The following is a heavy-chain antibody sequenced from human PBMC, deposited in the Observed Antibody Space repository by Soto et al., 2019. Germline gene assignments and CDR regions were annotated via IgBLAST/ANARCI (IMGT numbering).Heavy chain of an antibody. CDR2: INTYNGNT. V-gene: IGHV1-18*01. Sequence: ASVKVSCKASGYTFTNYGISWVPQAPGQGLEWMGWINTYNGNTNHAQKLQGRVTMTTDTSTSTAYMELRSLRSDDTAVYYCARVVGSGTYYNQYNWFDPWGQGTLVTVSS. CDR3: ARVVGSGTYYNQYNWFDP. CDR1: GYTFTNYG. J-gene: IGHJ5*02. D-gene: IGHD3-10*01.